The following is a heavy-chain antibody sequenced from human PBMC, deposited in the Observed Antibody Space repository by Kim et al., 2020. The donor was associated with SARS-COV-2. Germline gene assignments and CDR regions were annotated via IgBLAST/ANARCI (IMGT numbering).Heavy chain of an antibody. D-gene: IGHD1-26*01. CDR3: AKGLGGILDGMDV. Sequence: YAASVKGRFTSSGDNAKNSLYLKMNSLRAEDTALYYCAKGLGGILDGMDVWGQGTTVTVSS. V-gene: IGHV3-9*01. J-gene: IGHJ6*02.